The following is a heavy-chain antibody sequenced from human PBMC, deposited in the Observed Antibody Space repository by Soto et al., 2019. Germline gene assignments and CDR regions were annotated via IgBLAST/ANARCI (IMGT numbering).Heavy chain of an antibody. CDR2: INNDGRTT. Sequence: GGSLRLSCAASGFSFSQSWMHWVRQVPGKGLVWVSLINNDGRTTNYADSVKGRFTISRDNAKNTLYLQMNSLRAEDTAVYYCARVRTTSYGVIWFDPWGQGTLVTVSS. V-gene: IGHV3-74*01. CDR3: ARVRTTSYGVIWFDP. J-gene: IGHJ5*02. D-gene: IGHD1-1*01. CDR1: GFSFSQSW.